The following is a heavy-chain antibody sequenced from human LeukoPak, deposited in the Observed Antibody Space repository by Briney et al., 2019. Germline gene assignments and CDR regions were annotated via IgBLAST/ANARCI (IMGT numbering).Heavy chain of an antibody. CDR1: GGSISSYY. J-gene: IGHJ3*02. CDR3: ARPSLVLRYFDWFSGDDAFDI. V-gene: IGHV4-4*07. D-gene: IGHD3-9*01. Sequence: SETLSLTCTVSGGSISSYYWSWIRQPAGKGLEWIGRIYTSGSTNYNPSLKSRVTISVDTSKNQFSLKLSSVTAADTAVYYCARPSLVLRYFDWFSGDDAFDIWGQGTMVTVSS. CDR2: IYTSGST.